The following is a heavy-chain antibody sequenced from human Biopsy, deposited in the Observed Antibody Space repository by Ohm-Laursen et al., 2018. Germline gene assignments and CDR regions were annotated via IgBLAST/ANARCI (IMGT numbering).Heavy chain of an antibody. D-gene: IGHD3-10*01. CDR1: GFTFSQYW. Sequence: SLRLSCTASGFTFSQYWMTWVRQSPGKGLEWVANINKDGSVTNYLDSVKGRFTISRDNAKNVLWLQMNSLRVDDTAMYYCVKDIRRYFYGMDVWGQGTTVTVS. J-gene: IGHJ6*02. CDR2: INKDGSVT. CDR3: VKDIRRYFYGMDV. V-gene: IGHV3-7*03.